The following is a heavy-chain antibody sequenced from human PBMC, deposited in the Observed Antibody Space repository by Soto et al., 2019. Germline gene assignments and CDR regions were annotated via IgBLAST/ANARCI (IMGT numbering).Heavy chain of an antibody. D-gene: IGHD2-15*01. Sequence: GASVKVSCKASGYTFTGYYMHWVRQAPGQGLEWMGWINPNSGGTNYAQKLQGWVTMTRDTSISTAYMELSRLRSDDTAVYYCASSSGYCSGGSCYTDAFDIWGQGTMVTVSS. V-gene: IGHV1-2*04. CDR1: GYTFTGYY. CDR3: ASSSGYCSGGSCYTDAFDI. CDR2: INPNSGGT. J-gene: IGHJ3*02.